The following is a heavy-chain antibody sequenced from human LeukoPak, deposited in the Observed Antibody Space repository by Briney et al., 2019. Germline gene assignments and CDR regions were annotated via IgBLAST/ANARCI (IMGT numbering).Heavy chain of an antibody. Sequence: SETLSLTCAVYGGSFSGYYWSWIRQPPGKGLEWIGEINHSGSTNYNPSLKSRVTISVDTSKNQFSLKLSSVTAADTAVYYCARSKGGGYYGMDVWGQGTTVTVSS. CDR1: GGSFSGYY. J-gene: IGHJ6*02. CDR2: INHSGST. V-gene: IGHV4-34*01. D-gene: IGHD4-23*01. CDR3: ARSKGGGYYGMDV.